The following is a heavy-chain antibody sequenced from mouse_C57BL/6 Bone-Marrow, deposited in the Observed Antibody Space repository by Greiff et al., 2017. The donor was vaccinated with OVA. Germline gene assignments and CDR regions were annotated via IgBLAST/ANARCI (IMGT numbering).Heavy chain of an antibody. D-gene: IGHD2-5*01. CDR2: IDPETGGT. CDR3: TRCYSNYYAMDY. J-gene: IGHJ4*01. Sequence: VQLQQSGAELVRPGASVTLSCKASGYTFTDYEMHWVKQTPVHGLEWIGAIDPETGGTAYNQKFKGKAILASNKSSSPACMELRSLTSVYSAVNYCTRCYSNYYAMDYWGQGTSVTVSS. CDR1: GYTFTDYE. V-gene: IGHV1-15*01.